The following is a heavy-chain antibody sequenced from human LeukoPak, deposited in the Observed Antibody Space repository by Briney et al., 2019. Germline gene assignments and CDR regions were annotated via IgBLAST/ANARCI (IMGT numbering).Heavy chain of an antibody. CDR3: ARSLYCSSTSCYGDYYYGMDV. Sequence: SVKVSCKASGGTFSSYAISWVRQAPGHGLEWMGGIIPFLVTANYAQKFQGRVTITADESTSTAYMELSSLRSEDTAVYYCARSLYCSSTSCYGDYYYGMDVWGQGTTVTVSS. D-gene: IGHD2-2*01. V-gene: IGHV1-69*13. CDR1: GGTFSSYA. J-gene: IGHJ6*02. CDR2: IIPFLVTA.